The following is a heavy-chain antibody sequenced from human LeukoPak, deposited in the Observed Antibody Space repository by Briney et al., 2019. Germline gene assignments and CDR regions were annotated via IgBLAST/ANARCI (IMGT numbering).Heavy chain of an antibody. CDR3: VRDRLELLLNYYYYGMDV. D-gene: IGHD1-26*01. J-gene: IGHJ6*02. CDR2: IIPILGIA. V-gene: IGHV1-69*04. Sequence: ASVKVSCKASGGTFSSYAISWVREAPGQGLEWMGRIIPILGIANYAQKFQGRVTITADKSTSTAYMELSSLRSEDTAVYYRVRDRLELLLNYYYYGMDVWGQGTTVTVSS. CDR1: GGTFSSYA.